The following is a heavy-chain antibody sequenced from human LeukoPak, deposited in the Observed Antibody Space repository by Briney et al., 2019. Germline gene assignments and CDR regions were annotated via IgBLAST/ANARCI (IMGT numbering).Heavy chain of an antibody. CDR1: GGSISSYY. V-gene: IGHV4-4*07. Sequence: PSETLSLTCTVSGGSISSYYWSWIRQPAGKGLEWIGRIYTSGSTNYNPSLKSRVTMSVDTSKNQLSLKLSSVTAADTAVYYCARGGEYSSSSGLFDFWGQGTLVTVSS. CDR2: IYTSGST. CDR3: ARGGEYSSSSGLFDF. J-gene: IGHJ4*02. D-gene: IGHD6-6*01.